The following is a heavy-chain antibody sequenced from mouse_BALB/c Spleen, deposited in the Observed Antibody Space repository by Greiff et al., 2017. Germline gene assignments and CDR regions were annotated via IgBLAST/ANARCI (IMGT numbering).Heavy chain of an antibody. CDR3: ARRTMITYYFDY. CDR1: GFTFSSYG. Sequence: EVQRVESGGGLVQPGGSLKLSCAASGFTFSSYGMSWVRQTPDKRLELVATINSNGGSTYYPDSVKGRFTISRDNAKNTLYLQMSSLKSEDTAMYYCARRTMITYYFDYWGQGTTLTVSS. V-gene: IGHV5-6-3*01. CDR2: INSNGGST. J-gene: IGHJ2*01. D-gene: IGHD2-4*01.